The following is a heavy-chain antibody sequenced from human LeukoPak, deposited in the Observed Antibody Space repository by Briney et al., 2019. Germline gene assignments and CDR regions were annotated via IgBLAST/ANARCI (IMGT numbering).Heavy chain of an antibody. D-gene: IGHD3-9*01. J-gene: IGHJ4*02. Sequence: GGSLRLSCATSGFTFSDYYMSWIRQAPGKGLEWVSYISSSGTYTNSADSVKVRFTISRDYPKNSLYLQMSSLRAEDTAVYYCARQGGDILTGYLDYWGQGTLVTVSS. CDR3: ARQGGDILTGYLDY. V-gene: IGHV3-11*03. CDR1: GFTFSDYY. CDR2: ISSSGTYT.